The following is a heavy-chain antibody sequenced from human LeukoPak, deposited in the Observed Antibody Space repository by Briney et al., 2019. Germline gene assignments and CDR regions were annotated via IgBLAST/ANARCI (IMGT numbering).Heavy chain of an antibody. Sequence: VASVKVSCKASGYTFTGYYIHWVRQAPGQGLEWMGLINPGGANTNYAQNFQGRVTMTRDTSTSTVYMELSSLRSEDTAIYYCARIRDGYNDAYDIWGQGTVVTVPS. CDR3: ARIRDGYNDAYDI. CDR2: INPGGANT. V-gene: IGHV1-46*01. J-gene: IGHJ3*02. CDR1: GYTFTGYY. D-gene: IGHD5-24*01.